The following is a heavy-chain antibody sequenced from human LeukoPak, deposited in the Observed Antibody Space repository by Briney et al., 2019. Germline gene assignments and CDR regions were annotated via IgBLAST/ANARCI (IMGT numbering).Heavy chain of an antibody. CDR1: GFTFGSYG. CDR2: ITPNADRT. D-gene: IGHD3-22*01. J-gene: IGHJ1*01. CDR3: AIMHGYYDGSGYWVQ. V-gene: IGHV3-23*01. Sequence: GGSLRLSCAASGFTFGSYGMSWVRQAPGKGLEWVSFITPNADRTSYADSVEGRFTISRDNPRNTLYMQMNSMRGEDTALYYCAIMHGYYDGSGYWVQWGQGTLVTVSS.